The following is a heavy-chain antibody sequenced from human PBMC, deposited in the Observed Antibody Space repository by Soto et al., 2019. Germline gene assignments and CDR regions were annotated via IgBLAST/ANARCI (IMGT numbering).Heavy chain of an antibody. CDR3: ARARGDYGDYFFDY. V-gene: IGHV4-59*01. Sequence: SETLSLTCTVSGGSISSYYWSWIRQPPGKGLEWVGYIYYSGSTNYNPSLKSRVTISVDTSKNQFSLKLSSVTAADTAVYYCARARGDYGDYFFDYWGQGTLVTVSS. D-gene: IGHD4-17*01. J-gene: IGHJ4*02. CDR1: GGSISSYY. CDR2: IYYSGST.